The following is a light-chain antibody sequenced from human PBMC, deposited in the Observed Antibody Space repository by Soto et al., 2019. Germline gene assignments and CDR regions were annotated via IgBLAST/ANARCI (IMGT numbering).Light chain of an antibody. CDR2: GAS. CDR1: QSVSTN. CDR3: QQYNDWPPVWT. V-gene: IGKV3-15*01. Sequence: EIVMTQSPAILSVSPGERATLSCRASQSVSTNLAWYQQKPGQSPRLLIYGASTRATGIPARFSGSGSGTEFTLTISSLQSEDFTVYYCQQYNDWPPVWTFGQGTKVDIK. J-gene: IGKJ1*01.